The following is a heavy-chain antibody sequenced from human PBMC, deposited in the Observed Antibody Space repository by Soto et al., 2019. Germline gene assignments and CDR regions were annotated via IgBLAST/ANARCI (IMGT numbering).Heavy chain of an antibody. V-gene: IGHV1-69*13. D-gene: IGHD3-3*01. J-gene: IGHJ5*02. CDR3: ARDLPYYDFWSGYYQVNWFDP. Sequence: SVKVSCKASGGTFSSYAISWVRQAPGQGLEWMGGIIPIFGTANYAQKFQGRVTITADGSTSTAYMELSSLRSEDTAVYYCARDLPYYDFWSGYYQVNWFDPWGQGTLVTVSS. CDR2: IIPIFGTA. CDR1: GGTFSSYA.